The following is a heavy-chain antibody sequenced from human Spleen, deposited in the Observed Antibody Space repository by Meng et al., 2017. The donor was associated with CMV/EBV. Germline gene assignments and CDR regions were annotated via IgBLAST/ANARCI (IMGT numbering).Heavy chain of an antibody. D-gene: IGHD6-19*01. CDR2: ISGSGGST. CDR1: GFTFSSYA. J-gene: IGHJ5*02. CDR3: AKGLTQYSSDWNWFDP. V-gene: IGHV3-23*01. Sequence: GESLKISCAASGFTFSSYAMSWVRQAPGKGLEWVSAISGSGGSTYYADSVKGRFTISRDNSKNTLYLQMNSLRAEDTAVYYCAKGLTQYSSDWNWFDPWGQGTLVTVSS.